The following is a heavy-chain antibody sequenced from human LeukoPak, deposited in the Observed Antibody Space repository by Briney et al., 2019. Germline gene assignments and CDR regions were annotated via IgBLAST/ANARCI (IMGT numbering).Heavy chain of an antibody. V-gene: IGHV1-69*04. CDR2: IIPILGIA. D-gene: IGHD6-13*01. Sequence: SVKVSCKTSGGTFSSYAISWVRQAPGQGLEWMGRIIPILGIANYAQKFQGRVTITADKSTSTAYMELSSLRSEDTAVYYCAKRGYSSSWYSPFDYWGQGTLVTVSS. CDR3: AKRGYSSSWYSPFDY. J-gene: IGHJ4*02. CDR1: GGTFSSYA.